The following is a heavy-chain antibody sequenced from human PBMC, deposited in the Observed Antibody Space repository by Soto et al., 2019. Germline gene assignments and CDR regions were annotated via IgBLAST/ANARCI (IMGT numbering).Heavy chain of an antibody. CDR2: ISYDGSNK. D-gene: IGHD6-13*01. V-gene: IGHV3-30-3*01. CDR3: ARGGAAAAGFMDV. CDR1: GFTFSSYA. J-gene: IGHJ6*02. Sequence: GGSLRLSCAASGFTFSSYAMHWVRQAPGKGLEWVAVISYDGSNKYYADSVKGRFTISRDNSKSTLYLQMNSLRAEDTAVYYCARGGAAAAGFMDVWGQGTTVTVSS.